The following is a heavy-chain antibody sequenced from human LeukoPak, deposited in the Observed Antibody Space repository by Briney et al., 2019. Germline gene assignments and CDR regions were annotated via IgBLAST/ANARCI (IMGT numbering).Heavy chain of an antibody. CDR2: IYYSGST. CDR1: GGSISSGDYY. Sequence: SETLSLTCTVSGGSISSGDYYWSWIRQPPGKGLEWIGYIYYSGSTYYNPSLKSRVTISVDTSKNQFSLKLSSVTAADTAVYYCARSGVYEDYYCGMDVWGQGTTVTVSS. CDR3: ARSGVYEDYYCGMDV. D-gene: IGHD5/OR15-5a*01. J-gene: IGHJ6*02. V-gene: IGHV4-30-4*01.